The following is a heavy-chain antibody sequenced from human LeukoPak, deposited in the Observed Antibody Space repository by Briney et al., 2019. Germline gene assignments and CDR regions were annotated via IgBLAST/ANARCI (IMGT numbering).Heavy chain of an antibody. CDR2: IDSDGKST. CDR3: VRDKEVVTGIGWFDP. D-gene: IGHD2-21*02. J-gene: IGHJ5*02. V-gene: IGHV3-74*01. Sequence: GGSLRLSCAASGFTFSNYWMHWVRQAPGKGLVWVSRIDSDGKSTNYADSVKGRFTISRDNAKNTLYLQMNSLRVEDTAVCYCVRDKEVVTGIGWFDPWGQGTLVTVSS. CDR1: GFTFSNYW.